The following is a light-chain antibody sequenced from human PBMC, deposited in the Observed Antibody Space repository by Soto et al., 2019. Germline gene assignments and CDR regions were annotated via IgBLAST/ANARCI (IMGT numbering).Light chain of an antibody. CDR3: QERSIWPRT. CDR2: ESS. Sequence: EIVRTEKPATLSLSPGERATLSFRASQNVANYLDWYQQKPGQAPRLLIYESSNRATGIAARFSGSGSGTDFTLTISILEPEHFAVYDCQERSIWPRTFGQGTKVDIK. V-gene: IGKV3-11*01. CDR1: QNVANY. J-gene: IGKJ1*01.